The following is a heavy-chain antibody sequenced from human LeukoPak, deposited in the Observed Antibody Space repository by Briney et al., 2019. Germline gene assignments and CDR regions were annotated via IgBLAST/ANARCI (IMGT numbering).Heavy chain of an antibody. Sequence: GGSLRLSCAASGFTFSSYAMSWVRQAPGKGLEWVSAISGSGGSTYYADSVKGRFTISRDNSKNTLYLQMNSLRAEDTAVYYCAKEIAARPDYYYGMDVWGQGTTVTVSS. CDR3: AKEIAARPDYYYGMDV. CDR1: GFTFSSYA. CDR2: ISGSGGST. V-gene: IGHV3-23*01. J-gene: IGHJ6*02. D-gene: IGHD6-6*01.